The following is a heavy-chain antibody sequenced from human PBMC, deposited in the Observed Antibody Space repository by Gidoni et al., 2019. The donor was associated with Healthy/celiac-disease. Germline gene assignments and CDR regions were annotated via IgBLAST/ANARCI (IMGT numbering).Heavy chain of an antibody. V-gene: IGHV4-31*03. D-gene: IGHD5-12*01. CDR2: IYYSGST. CDR1: GGSISSGGYY. J-gene: IGHJ4*02. Sequence: QVQLQESGPGLVKPSQTLSLTCTVSGGSISSGGYYWSWFRQHPGKGLERIGYIYYSGSTYYNPSLKSRVTIPVDTSKNQFSLKLSSVTAADTAVYYCARATSEMATITFDYWGQGTLVTVSS. CDR3: ARATSEMATITFDY.